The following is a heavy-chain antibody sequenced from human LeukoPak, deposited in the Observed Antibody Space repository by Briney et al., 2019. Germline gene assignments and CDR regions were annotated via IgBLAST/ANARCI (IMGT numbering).Heavy chain of an antibody. D-gene: IGHD3-22*01. CDR3: ARGPYYDSSGYYDY. CDR1: GFTFSSYE. V-gene: IGHV3-48*03. CDR2: ISSSGSTI. Sequence: GGSLRLSCAASGFTFSSYEMKWVRQAPGKGLEWVSYISSSGSTIYYADSVKGRFTISRDNAKNSLYLQMNSLRAEDTAVYYCARGPYYDSSGYYDYWGQGTLVTVSS. J-gene: IGHJ4*02.